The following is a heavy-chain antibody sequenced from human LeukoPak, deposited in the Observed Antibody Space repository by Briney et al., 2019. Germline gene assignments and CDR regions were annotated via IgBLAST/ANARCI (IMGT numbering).Heavy chain of an antibody. CDR2: IYYSGST. CDR1: GGSISSYY. D-gene: IGHD3-3*01. J-gene: IGHJ5*02. Sequence: ASETLSLTCTVSGGSISSYYWSWIRQPPGKGLEWIGYIYYSGSTNYNPSLKSRVTISVDTSKNQFSLKLSSVTAADTAVYYCARAPPITIFGVVSYWFDPWGQGTLVNVSS. CDR3: ARAPPITIFGVVSYWFDP. V-gene: IGHV4-59*01.